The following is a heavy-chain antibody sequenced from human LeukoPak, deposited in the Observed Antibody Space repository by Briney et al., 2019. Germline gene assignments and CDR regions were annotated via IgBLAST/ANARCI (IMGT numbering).Heavy chain of an antibody. D-gene: IGHD6-19*01. Sequence: PGGSLRLSCAASGFTFSSYGMHWVRQAPGKGLEWVAFIRYDGSNKYYADSVKGRFTISRDNSKNTLYLQMNSLRAEDTAVYYCAKARIALALREDLDYWGQGTLVTVSS. CDR2: IRYDGSNK. J-gene: IGHJ4*02. CDR3: AKARIALALREDLDY. V-gene: IGHV3-30*02. CDR1: GFTFSSYG.